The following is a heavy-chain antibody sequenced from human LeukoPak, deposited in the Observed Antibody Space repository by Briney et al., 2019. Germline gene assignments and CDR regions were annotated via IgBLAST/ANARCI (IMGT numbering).Heavy chain of an antibody. CDR3: ARGRYNWNYEHWFDP. CDR1: GGSISSSSYY. J-gene: IGHJ5*02. D-gene: IGHD1-7*01. CDR2: NYHSGST. Sequence: PSETLSLTCTVSGGSISSSSYYWGWIRQPPGKGLEWIGSNYHSGSTYYNPSLKSRVTISVDTSKNQFSLKLSSVTAADTAVYYCARGRYNWNYEHWFDPWGQGTLVTVSS. V-gene: IGHV4-39*07.